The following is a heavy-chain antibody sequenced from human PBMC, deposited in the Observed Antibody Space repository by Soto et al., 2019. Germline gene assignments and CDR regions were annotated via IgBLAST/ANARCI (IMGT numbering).Heavy chain of an antibody. CDR2: IYSGGAT. CDR1: GFTVTNKY. CDR3: ARVVYGDYGWYFDL. Sequence: EVQLVESGGNLIQPGGSLRLSCAASGFTVTNKYMTWVRQAPGKGLEWVSLIYSGGATSYADSVKGRFTISRDNSKDILYLQVNSLRAEDTAVYYCARVVYGDYGWYFDLWGRGTLVTVSS. J-gene: IGHJ2*01. V-gene: IGHV3-53*01. D-gene: IGHD4-17*01.